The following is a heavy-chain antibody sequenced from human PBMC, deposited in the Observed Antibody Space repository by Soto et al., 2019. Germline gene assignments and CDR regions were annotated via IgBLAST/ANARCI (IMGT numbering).Heavy chain of an antibody. D-gene: IGHD6-6*01. CDR2: ISYDGSNK. J-gene: IGHJ5*02. V-gene: IGHV3-30-3*01. Sequence: QVQLVESGGGVVQPGRSLRLSCAASGFTFSSYAMHWVRQAPGKGLEWVAVISYDGSNKYYADSVKGRFTISRDNSKNTLYLQMNSRRAEDTAVYYCAREVEYSSSSDWFDPWGQGTLVTVSS. CDR1: GFTFSSYA. CDR3: AREVEYSSSSDWFDP.